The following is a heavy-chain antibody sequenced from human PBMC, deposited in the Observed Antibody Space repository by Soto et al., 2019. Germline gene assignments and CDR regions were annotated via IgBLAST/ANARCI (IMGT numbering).Heavy chain of an antibody. D-gene: IGHD2-8*01. J-gene: IGHJ4*02. Sequence: QVQLVESGGGLVKPGGSLRLSCAASGFTFSDYYMSWIRQAPGKGLEWVSYISSSSSYTNYSDSVKGRFTISGDSAKNSLYLQMNSLRAEDTAVYYCARDTEWRFDYWGQGTLVTVSS. CDR2: ISSSSSYT. CDR3: ARDTEWRFDY. CDR1: GFTFSDYY. V-gene: IGHV3-11*05.